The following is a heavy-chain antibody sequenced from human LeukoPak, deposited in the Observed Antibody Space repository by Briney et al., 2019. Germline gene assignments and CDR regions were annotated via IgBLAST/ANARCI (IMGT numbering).Heavy chain of an antibody. V-gene: IGHV4-61*02. CDR1: GGSVSSGRYY. CDR2: FYTTGTT. CDR3: ARETTLGPTSRMDV. Sequence: PSQTLSLTCSVSGGSVSSGRYYWTWIRQPAGKGLEGIGRFYTTGTTNYNPSLQSRVTISIDTSKNQFSLKLSSVTAADTAVYYCARETTLGPTSRMDVWGKGTTVTVSS. J-gene: IGHJ6*04. D-gene: IGHD1-26*01.